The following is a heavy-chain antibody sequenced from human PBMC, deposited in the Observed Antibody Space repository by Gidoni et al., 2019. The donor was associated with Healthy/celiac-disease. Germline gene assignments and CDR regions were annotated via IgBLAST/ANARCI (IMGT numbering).Heavy chain of an antibody. D-gene: IGHD3-10*01. CDR1: GGSFSSYY. CDR2: INHSGST. V-gene: IGHV4-34*01. J-gene: IGHJ5*02. CDR3: ARADPRHYYYGSGSMNP. Sequence: QVQLQQWGAGLLKPSETLSLTCAVYGGSFSSYYWSGIRQPPGKGLEWIGEINHSGSTNYTPSLKSRVTISVDTSKNQFSLKLSSVTAADTAVYYCARADPRHYYYGSGSMNPWGQGTLVTVSS.